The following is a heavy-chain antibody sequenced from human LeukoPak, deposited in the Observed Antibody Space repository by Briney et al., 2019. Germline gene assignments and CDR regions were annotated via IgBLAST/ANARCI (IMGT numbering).Heavy chain of an antibody. D-gene: IGHD6-19*01. J-gene: IGHJ3*02. Sequence: PGGSLRLSCAASGFTFSSYWMSWVRQAPGKGLEWVANINQDGSEKYYVDSVKGRFTISRDNAKNSLYLQMNSLRAEDTALYYCAKDINSSGWFDAFDIWGQGTMVTVSS. CDR2: INQDGSEK. CDR3: AKDINSSGWFDAFDI. CDR1: GFTFSSYW. V-gene: IGHV3-7*03.